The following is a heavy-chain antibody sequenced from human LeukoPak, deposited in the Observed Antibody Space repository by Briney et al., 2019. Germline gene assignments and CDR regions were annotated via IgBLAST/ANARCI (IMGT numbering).Heavy chain of an antibody. J-gene: IGHJ5*02. V-gene: IGHV3-11*01. CDR3: ARDRFAGYCSSTSCSNWFDP. CDR2: ISSSGSTI. D-gene: IGHD2-2*01. CDR1: GFTFSDYY. Sequence: GGSLRLSCAASGFTFSDYYMSWIRQAPGKGLEWVSYISSSGSTIYYADSVKGRFTISRDNAKNSLYLQMNSLRAEDTAVYYCARDRFAGYCSSTSCSNWFDPWGQGTLVTVSS.